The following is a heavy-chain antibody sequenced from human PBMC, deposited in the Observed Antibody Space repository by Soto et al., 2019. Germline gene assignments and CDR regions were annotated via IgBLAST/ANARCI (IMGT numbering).Heavy chain of an antibody. Sequence: QVQVVQSGAGVNKPGASVNLPYKASGFTFIGHYILWVRQAPGQGLEWVGWINPNVGGGTVYAQKFQGRVPLTADTSAHIASMDLTSLRGDDTAVYYCVGSRTGALDYWGPGALVTVSS. CDR2: INPNVGGGT. J-gene: IGHJ4*02. CDR3: VGSRTGALDY. D-gene: IGHD7-27*01. V-gene: IGHV1-2*02. CDR1: GFTFIGHY.